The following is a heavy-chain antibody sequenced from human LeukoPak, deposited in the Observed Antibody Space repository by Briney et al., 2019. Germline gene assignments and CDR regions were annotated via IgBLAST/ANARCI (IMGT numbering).Heavy chain of an antibody. J-gene: IGHJ4*02. CDR3: AREDSGYDYSPFDY. Sequence: SETLSLTCTVSGGSISSYYWSWIRQPPGKGLEWIGYIYYSGSTSYNPSLKSRVTISIDTSMNQFSLKLLSVTAADTAVYYCAREDSGYDYSPFDYWGQGILVTVSS. CDR2: IYYSGST. D-gene: IGHD5-12*01. CDR1: GGSISSYY. V-gene: IGHV4-59*01.